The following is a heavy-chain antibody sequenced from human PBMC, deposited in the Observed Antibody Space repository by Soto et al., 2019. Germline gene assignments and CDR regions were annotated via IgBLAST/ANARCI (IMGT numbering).Heavy chain of an antibody. CDR1: GGSVSSGSYY. Sequence: SETLSLTCTVSGGSVSSGSYYWSWIRQPPGKGLEWIGYIYYSGSTNYNPSLKSRVTISVDTSKNQFSLKLSSVTAADTAVYYCARDSSYYYFNSASTPYNWSVPRGQATLVTAPQ. CDR3: ARDSSYYYFNSASTPYNWSVP. CDR2: IYYSGST. V-gene: IGHV4-61*01. J-gene: IGHJ5*02. D-gene: IGHD3-22*01.